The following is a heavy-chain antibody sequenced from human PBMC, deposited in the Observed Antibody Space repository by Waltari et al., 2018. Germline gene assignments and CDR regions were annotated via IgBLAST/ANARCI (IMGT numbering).Heavy chain of an antibody. CDR3: ARDRYDFWSGYLDY. CDR2: LYYSGST. CDR1: GGSISSHY. D-gene: IGHD3-3*01. J-gene: IGHJ4*02. V-gene: IGHV4-59*11. Sequence: QVQLQESGPGLVKPSETLSLTCTVSGGSISSHYWSWIRQPPGKGLEWIGYLYYSGSTNSNPSLRSRVTISVDTSKNQFSLKLSSVTAADTAVYYCARDRYDFWSGYLDYWGQGTLVTVSS.